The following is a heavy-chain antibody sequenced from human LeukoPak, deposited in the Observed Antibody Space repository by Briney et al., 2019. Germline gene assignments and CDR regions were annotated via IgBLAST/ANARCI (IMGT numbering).Heavy chain of an antibody. D-gene: IGHD3-22*01. CDR2: IIPILGIA. V-gene: IGHV1-69*04. CDR1: GGTFSSYA. J-gene: IGHJ4*02. Sequence: ASVKVSCKASGGTFSSYAISWVRQAPGQGLEWMGRIIPILGIANYAQKFQGGVTITADKPTSTAYMELSSLRSEDTAVYYCARASEDYDSSGYYYESFDYWGQGTLVTVSS. CDR3: ARASEDYDSSGYYYESFDY.